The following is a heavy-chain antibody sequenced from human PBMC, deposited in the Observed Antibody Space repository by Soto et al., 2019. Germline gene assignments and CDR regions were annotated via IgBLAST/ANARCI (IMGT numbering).Heavy chain of an antibody. V-gene: IGHV4-30-4*01. Sequence: QVQLQESGPGLVKPSQTLSLTCTVSGGYISSGDYYWSWIRQPPGKGLEWIGYIYYSGSTYYNPSLKSRVTLSVDTSKNQFSLKLSSVTAADTTVYFCAAARPGDAIDYWGQGTLVTLSS. CDR2: IYYSGST. CDR1: GGYISSGDYY. D-gene: IGHD6-6*01. CDR3: AAARPGDAIDY. J-gene: IGHJ4*02.